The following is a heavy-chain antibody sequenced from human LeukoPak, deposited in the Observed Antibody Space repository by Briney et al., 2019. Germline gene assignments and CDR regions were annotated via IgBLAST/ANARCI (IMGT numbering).Heavy chain of an antibody. D-gene: IGHD3-22*01. CDR3: ARLLDYDNSGDPGTFDI. J-gene: IGHJ3*02. Sequence: SETLSLTCSVSSGSIRPNYWSWIRQPPGKGLEWIGYMYYTGRTNYNPSLQSRLTISLDTSNNHFSLQLGSVTAADTAVYYCARLLDYDNSGDPGTFDIWGQGTMVTVSS. CDR1: SGSIRPNY. CDR2: MYYTGRT. V-gene: IGHV4-59*01.